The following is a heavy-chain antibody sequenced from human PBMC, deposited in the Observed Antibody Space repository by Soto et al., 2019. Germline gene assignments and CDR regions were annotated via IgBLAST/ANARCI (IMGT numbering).Heavy chain of an antibody. CDR2: IYWDDDK. D-gene: IGHD3-3*01. V-gene: IGHV2-5*02. Sequence: QITLNESGPTVVRPTETLTLTCRFSGFSLTTSGVGVGWIRQSPGKAPEWLALIYWDDDKRYSASLKSRLTIHKDTSKNQVVLTVSDLDTTDTATYYCAHRVLRTVFGLVTTTAIYFDFWGQGTPVAVSS. CDR3: AHRVLRTVFGLVTTTAIYFDF. CDR1: GFSLTTSGVG. J-gene: IGHJ4*02.